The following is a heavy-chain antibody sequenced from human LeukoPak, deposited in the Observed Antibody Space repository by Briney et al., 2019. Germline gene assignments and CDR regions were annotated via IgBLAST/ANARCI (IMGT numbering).Heavy chain of an antibody. J-gene: IGHJ6*02. Sequence: GGSLRLSCAASGFTFNIYVISWVRQAPGKGLEWVAVISYDGSNKYYADSVKGRFTISRDNSKNTLYLQMNSLRAEDTAVYYCARDEVWDQSGSYGNMDVWGQGTTVTVSS. CDR1: GFTFNIYV. CDR2: ISYDGSNK. D-gene: IGHD1-26*01. V-gene: IGHV3-30-3*01. CDR3: ARDEVWDQSGSYGNMDV.